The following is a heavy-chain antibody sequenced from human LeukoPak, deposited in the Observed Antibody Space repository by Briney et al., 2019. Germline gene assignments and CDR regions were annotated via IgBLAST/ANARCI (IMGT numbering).Heavy chain of an antibody. CDR1: GGSINNYY. CDR2: IFYSGST. V-gene: IGHV4-59*08. J-gene: IGHJ3*02. Sequence: SETLSLTCTVSGGSINNYYWSWIRQPPGEGLEWLGYIFYSGSTKYNPSLKSRVTISVDTSKNQFSLNLSSVTAADTAVYYCARALRLWGGNSGIAFDIWGQGTMVTVSS. CDR3: ARALRLWGGNSGIAFDI. D-gene: IGHD4-23*01.